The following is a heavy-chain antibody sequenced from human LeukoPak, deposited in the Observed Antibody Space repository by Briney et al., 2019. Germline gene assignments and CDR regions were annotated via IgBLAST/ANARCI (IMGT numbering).Heavy chain of an antibody. D-gene: IGHD3-22*01. Sequence: TGGSLRLSCAASGFTFSSYEMNWVRQAPGKGLEWVSYISSSGSSIYYADSVKGRFTISRDNAKNSLYLQMNSLRAEDTAVYYCARGGSVGGSFDSSGYYPDYWGQGTLVTVSP. CDR3: ARGGSVGGSFDSSGYYPDY. J-gene: IGHJ4*02. CDR2: ISSSGSSI. V-gene: IGHV3-48*03. CDR1: GFTFSSYE.